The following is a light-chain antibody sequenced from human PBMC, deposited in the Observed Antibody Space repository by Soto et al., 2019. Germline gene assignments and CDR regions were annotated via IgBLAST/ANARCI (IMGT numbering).Light chain of an antibody. J-gene: IGKJ1*01. CDR3: QQYVSSGT. CDR2: DAS. V-gene: IGKV3-20*01. Sequence: EIVFTQSPGTLSLSPGARATLSCRASQSVSSSYLAWYQQKPGQAPRLLIYDASNRATGIPDRFSGSGSGTDFTLTITRLEPEDFAVYYCQQYVSSGTFGQGTKVDIK. CDR1: QSVSSSY.